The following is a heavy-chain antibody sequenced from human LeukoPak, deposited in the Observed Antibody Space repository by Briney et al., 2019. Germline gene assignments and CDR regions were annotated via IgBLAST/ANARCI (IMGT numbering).Heavy chain of an antibody. Sequence: ASVKVSCKASGYTFTGYYMHWVRQAPGQGLEWMGWINPNSGGTNYAQKFQGRVTMTRDTSISTAYVELSRLRSDDTAVYYCARDRPLWVVVPAASWFDPWGQGTLVTVSS. CDR1: GYTFTGYY. CDR3: ARDRPLWVVVPAASWFDP. J-gene: IGHJ5*02. CDR2: INPNSGGT. D-gene: IGHD2-2*01. V-gene: IGHV1-2*02.